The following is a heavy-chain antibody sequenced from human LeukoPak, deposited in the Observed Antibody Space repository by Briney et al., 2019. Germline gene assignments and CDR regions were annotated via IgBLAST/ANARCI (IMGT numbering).Heavy chain of an antibody. V-gene: IGHV3-48*01. CDR1: GFTFSSYS. D-gene: IGHD3-22*01. CDR2: ISSSSSTI. Sequence: GSLRLSCAASGFTFSSYSMNWVRQAPGKGLEWVSYISSSSSTIYYADSVKGRFTISRDNAKNSLYLQMNSLRAEDTAVYYCARVFYYDSSGYYGFGYWGQGTLVTVSS. J-gene: IGHJ4*02. CDR3: ARVFYYDSSGYYGFGY.